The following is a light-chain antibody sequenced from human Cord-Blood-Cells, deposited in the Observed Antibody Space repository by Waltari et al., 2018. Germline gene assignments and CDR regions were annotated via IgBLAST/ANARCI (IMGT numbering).Light chain of an antibody. CDR2: AGS. Sequence: QSALAKPAPVSGSPGQSITISRTRTSSDVGSYNIVSWYQQLPGKAPKLMINAGSTRPSGVSNRFAGSKSGNTAALTISGLQAEDEADYYCCSYAGSSTWVFGGGTKLTVL. J-gene: IGLJ3*02. CDR1: SSDVGSYNI. CDR3: CSYAGSSTWV. V-gene: IGLV2-23*01.